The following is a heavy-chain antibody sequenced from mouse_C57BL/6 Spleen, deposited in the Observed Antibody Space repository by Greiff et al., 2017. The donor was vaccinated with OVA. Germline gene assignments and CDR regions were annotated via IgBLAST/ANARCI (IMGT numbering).Heavy chain of an antibody. J-gene: IGHJ2*01. CDR2: INPNNGGT. CDR1: GYTFTDYN. V-gene: IGHV1-18*01. Sequence: EVQLQQSGPELVKPGASVKIPCKASGYTFTDYNMDWVKQSHGKSLEWIGDINPNNGGTIYNQKFKGKATLTVDKSSSTAYMELRSLTSEDTAVYYCARRGTGIYYYGSSDLFDYWGQGTTLTVSS. CDR3: ARRGTGIYYYGSSDLFDY. D-gene: IGHD1-1*01.